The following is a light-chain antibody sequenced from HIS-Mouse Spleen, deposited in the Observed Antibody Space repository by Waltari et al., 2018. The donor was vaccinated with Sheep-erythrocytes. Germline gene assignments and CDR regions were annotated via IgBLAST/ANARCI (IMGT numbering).Light chain of an antibody. Sequence: QSALTQPRSVAGAPGQSVTISCYGTSSYVGGYNYVSWYQQHPGKAPKLMIYDVSKRPSGVPDRFSGSKSGNTASLTISGLQAEDEADYYCCSYAGSYNHVFATGTKVTVL. J-gene: IGLJ1*01. CDR1: SSYVGGYNY. V-gene: IGLV2-11*01. CDR3: CSYAGSYNHV. CDR2: DVS.